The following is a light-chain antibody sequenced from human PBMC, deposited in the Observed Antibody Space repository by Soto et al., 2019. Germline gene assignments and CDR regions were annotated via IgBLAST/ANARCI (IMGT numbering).Light chain of an antibody. V-gene: IGKV3-11*01. CDR3: QQRSGWPT. CDR2: DAS. J-gene: IGKJ1*01. Sequence: EIVLTQSPDTLSLSPVERATLSCSASQTVSTFLAWYQQKPGQAPRLIVYDASKRAPGIPARFIGSGSGTDFTLTFSSLEPEYCALYYCQQRSGWPTFGQGTKVEI. CDR1: QTVSTF.